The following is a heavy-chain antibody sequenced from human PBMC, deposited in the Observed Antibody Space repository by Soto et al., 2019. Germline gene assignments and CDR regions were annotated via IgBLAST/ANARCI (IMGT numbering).Heavy chain of an antibody. J-gene: IGHJ4*02. D-gene: IGHD5-18*01. V-gene: IGHV3-23*01. CDR2: ISGSGGST. CDR3: AKDFSAAMDFFNFDY. CDR1: GFTFSSYA. Sequence: GSLRLSCAASGFTFSSYAMSWVRQAPGKGLEWVSAISGSGGSTYYADSVKGRFTISRDNSKNTLYLQMNSLRAEDTAVYYCAKDFSAAMDFFNFDYWGQGTLVTVSS.